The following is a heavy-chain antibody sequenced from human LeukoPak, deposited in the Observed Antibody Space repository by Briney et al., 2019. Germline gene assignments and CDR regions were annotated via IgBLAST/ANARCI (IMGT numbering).Heavy chain of an antibody. CDR3: ARGKTEFDY. J-gene: IGHJ4*02. D-gene: IGHD3-10*01. CDR1: GFTFNNYG. V-gene: IGHV3-21*01. CDR2: ISGSSGYI. Sequence: GGSLRLSCAASGFTFNNYGMNWIRQAPGKGLEWDSSISGSSGYIYYADSVKGRFTISRDNAKNSLYLQMNSLRDEDTAVYYCARGKTEFDYWGQGTLVTVSS.